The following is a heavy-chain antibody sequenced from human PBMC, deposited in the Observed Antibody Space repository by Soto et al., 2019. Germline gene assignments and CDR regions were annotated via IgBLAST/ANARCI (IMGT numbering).Heavy chain of an antibody. V-gene: IGHV4-30-4*01. J-gene: IGHJ4*02. D-gene: IGHD2-21*01. CDR1: GGSISEGTYY. CDR3: ASGLSGDKVDQ. CDR2: IYDSGNT. Sequence: QVQLQESGPGLVMPSQTLSLTCTVCGGSISEGTYYWSWLRQPPGKGLEWIGHIYDSGNTYNNPSIKSRLTISVDTSKNHFSLNLNSVTAADTAVYYCASGLSGDKVDQWGQGTLVTVSS.